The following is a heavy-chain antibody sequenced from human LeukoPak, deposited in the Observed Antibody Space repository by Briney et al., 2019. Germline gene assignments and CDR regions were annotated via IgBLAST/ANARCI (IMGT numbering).Heavy chain of an antibody. V-gene: IGHV4-30-4*01. CDR3: ARARHYDSSGYTFDY. CDR2: IYHSGSA. J-gene: IGHJ4*02. Sequence: SQTLSLTCSVSGGSMNSGDDCWSWVRQPPGKGLEWIGYIYHSGSAYYSPSLKSRVTISVDTSKNQFSLKLSSVTAADTAVYFCARARHYDSSGYTFDYWGQGTLLTVSS. CDR1: GGSMNSGDDC. D-gene: IGHD3-22*01.